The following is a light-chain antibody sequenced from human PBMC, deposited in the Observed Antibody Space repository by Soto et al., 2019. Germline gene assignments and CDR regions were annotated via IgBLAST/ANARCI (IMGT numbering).Light chain of an antibody. V-gene: IGKV3D-20*01. CDR3: QQYGSSPRT. CDR2: DAS. J-gene: IGKJ1*01. Sequence: EIVLTQSPATLSLSPGERATLSCGASQSVSSIYLAWYQQKPGLAPRLLIYDASSRATGIPDRFSGSGSGTDFTLTISRLEPEDLAVYYCQQYGSSPRTFGQGTKVEIK. CDR1: QSVSSIY.